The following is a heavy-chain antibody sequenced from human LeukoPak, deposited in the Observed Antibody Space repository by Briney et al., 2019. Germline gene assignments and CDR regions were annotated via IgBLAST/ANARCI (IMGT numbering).Heavy chain of an antibody. D-gene: IGHD3-10*01. Sequence: SVKVSCKSSGGTFSDYAIKWVRQAPGQGLEWVGRIIPILGIASSAQRFQDRVTMTADKVTRTANMELSRLRSDDTAVYYCASAPVGDYYSMDVWGQGTMLTVSS. CDR3: ASAPVGDYYSMDV. CDR2: IIPILGIA. J-gene: IGHJ6*02. CDR1: GGTFSDYA. V-gene: IGHV1-69*04.